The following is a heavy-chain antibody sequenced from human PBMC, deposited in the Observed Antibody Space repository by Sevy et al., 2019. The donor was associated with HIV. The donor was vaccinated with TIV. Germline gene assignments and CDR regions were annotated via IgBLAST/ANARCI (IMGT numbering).Heavy chain of an antibody. V-gene: IGHV1-69*06. J-gene: IGHJ6*03. CDR2: IIPIFGTA. CDR1: GGTISSYA. D-gene: IGHD3-10*01. CDR3: ASPAENYYGSGSYDWYYMDV. Sequence: ASVKVSCKASGGTISSYAISWVRQAPGQGLEWMGGIIPIFGTANYAQKFQGRVTITADKSTSTAYMELGSLRSEDTAVYYCASPAENYYGSGSYDWYYMDVWGKGTTVTVSS.